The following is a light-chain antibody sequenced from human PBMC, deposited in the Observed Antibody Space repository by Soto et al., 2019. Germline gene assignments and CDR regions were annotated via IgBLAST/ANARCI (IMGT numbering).Light chain of an antibody. CDR2: QNN. J-gene: IGLJ2*01. V-gene: IGLV1-51*02. CDR3: GTWDNSLSAGV. Sequence: QSVLTQPPSVSAAPGQKVTISCSGSSSNIGNNSVSWYQQLPGTAPKLLISQNNQRPSGIPDRFSGSKSGTSATLGITGLQTGDEGDYYCGTWDNSLSAGVFGGGTKVTVL. CDR1: SSNIGNNS.